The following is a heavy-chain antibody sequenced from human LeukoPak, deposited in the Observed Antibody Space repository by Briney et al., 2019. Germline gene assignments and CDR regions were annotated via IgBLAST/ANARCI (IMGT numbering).Heavy chain of an antibody. CDR3: AKDFPHYYESSHGMDA. Sequence: PGGSLRLSCATSGFTFSSYAMHWVRQAPGKGLVWVAVISYDGSNKYYADSVKGRFTISRDNAKNLLYLQMNSLRAEDAAVYYCAKDFPHYYESSHGMDAWGQGTTVTVSS. D-gene: IGHD3-22*01. J-gene: IGHJ6*02. CDR1: GFTFSSYA. CDR2: ISYDGSNK. V-gene: IGHV3-30*04.